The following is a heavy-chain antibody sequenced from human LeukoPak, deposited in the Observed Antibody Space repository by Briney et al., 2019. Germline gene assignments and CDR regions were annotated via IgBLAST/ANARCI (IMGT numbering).Heavy chain of an antibody. CDR1: GGSISSYY. J-gene: IGHJ3*02. CDR3: ARGWDGDAFDI. D-gene: IGHD1-26*01. Sequence: SETLSLTCTVSGGSISSYYWSWIRQPPGKGLEWIGYIYYSGSTNYNPSLKSRVTISVDTSKNQFSLKLSSVTAADTAVYYRARGWDGDAFDIWGQGTKVTVSS. V-gene: IGHV4-59*01. CDR2: IYYSGST.